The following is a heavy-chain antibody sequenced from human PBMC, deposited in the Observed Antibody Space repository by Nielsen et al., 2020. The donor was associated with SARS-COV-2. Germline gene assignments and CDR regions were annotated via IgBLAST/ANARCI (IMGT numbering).Heavy chain of an antibody. D-gene: IGHD3-16*02. CDR1: RFTFSTYS. CDR2: ISSSSSHI. Sequence: GGSLRLSCAASRFTFSTYSMNWVRQAPGKGLEWVSSISSSSSHILYADSVNGRFTISRDNAKNSLFLLMNSLRAEDTAVYYCVRDPLELSLFWESHDFWGHGTLVTVSS. V-gene: IGHV3-21*01. CDR3: VRDPLELSLFWESHDF. J-gene: IGHJ4*01.